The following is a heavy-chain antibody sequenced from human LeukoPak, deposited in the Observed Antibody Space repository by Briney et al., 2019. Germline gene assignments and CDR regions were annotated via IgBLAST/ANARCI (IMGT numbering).Heavy chain of an antibody. D-gene: IGHD4-11*01. J-gene: IGHJ5*02. V-gene: IGHV4-34*01. Sequence: PSETLSLTCAVYGASLSGYYWSWIRQPPGKVLECIGEINDGGTTNYNPSLKSRVSISIDRSKNHFYLILTSVTAADTATYYCARSFYSNYDKWFDPWGQGTLVTVSS. CDR2: INDGGTT. CDR1: GASLSGYY. CDR3: ARSFYSNYDKWFDP.